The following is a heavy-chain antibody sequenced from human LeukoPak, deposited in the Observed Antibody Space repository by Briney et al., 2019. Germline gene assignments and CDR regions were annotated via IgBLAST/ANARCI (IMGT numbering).Heavy chain of an antibody. D-gene: IGHD1-7*01. CDR1: GFTFSSYA. V-gene: IGHV3-30-3*01. Sequence: GGSRRLSCAASGFTFSSYAMHWVRQAPGKGLEWVAVISYDGSNKYYADSVKGRFTISRDNSKNTLYLQMNSLRAEDTAVYYCAKDSMNWNYRTDYFDYWGQGTLVTVSS. CDR3: AKDSMNWNYRTDYFDY. J-gene: IGHJ4*02. CDR2: ISYDGSNK.